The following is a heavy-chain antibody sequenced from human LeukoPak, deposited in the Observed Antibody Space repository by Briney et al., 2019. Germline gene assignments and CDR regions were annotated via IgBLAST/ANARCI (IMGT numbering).Heavy chain of an antibody. CDR1: GFSFSGNA. CDR2: ISSNGAGT. D-gene: IGHD1-26*01. J-gene: IGHJ4*02. V-gene: IGHV3-64D*09. CDR3: VTGGSEGGDH. Sequence: QPGGSVRLSCSASGFSFSGNAMHWVRQAPGKGLEYVSAISSNGAGTYYVDSVKGRFTISRDNSKNTLYLQMSSLRLEDTALYYCVTGGSEGGDHWRGGTLVTVSS.